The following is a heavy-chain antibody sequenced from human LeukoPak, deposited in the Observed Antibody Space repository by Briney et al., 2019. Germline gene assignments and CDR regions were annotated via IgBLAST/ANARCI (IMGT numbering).Heavy chain of an antibody. D-gene: IGHD1-26*01. CDR2: LYSGGSI. Sequence: GGSLRLSCAASGFTVSTTHMSWVRQTPGKRLEWVSTLYSGGSIYYADSVKGRFTISRDNSKNTLYLQMNSLRAEDTAIYYCVRDRGTYRPIDYWGQGTLVTVSS. J-gene: IGHJ4*02. CDR1: GFTVSTTH. V-gene: IGHV3-53*01. CDR3: VRDRGTYRPIDY.